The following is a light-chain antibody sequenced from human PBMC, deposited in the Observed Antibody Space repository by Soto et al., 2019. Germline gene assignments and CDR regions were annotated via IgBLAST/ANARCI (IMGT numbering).Light chain of an antibody. CDR2: DAS. J-gene: IGKJ1*01. V-gene: IGKV3-11*01. Sequence: EIVLTQSPATLSLSPGERATLSCRASQSLSSYLAWYQQKPGQAPRLLIYDASNRATGIPARFSGSGSGTDFTLTISSLQAEDVAIYYCQQYYSTPRTFGQGTKVEIK. CDR1: QSLSSY. CDR3: QQYYSTPRT.